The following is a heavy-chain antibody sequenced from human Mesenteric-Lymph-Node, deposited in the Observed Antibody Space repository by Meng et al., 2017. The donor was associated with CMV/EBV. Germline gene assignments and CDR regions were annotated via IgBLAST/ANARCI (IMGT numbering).Heavy chain of an antibody. CDR2: ISSSSSYI. CDR1: GFTCSIYS. J-gene: IGHJ4*02. CDR3: ARAYTGYPKDY. D-gene: IGHD2-2*02. Sequence: LSCAASGFTCSIYSMHWVRQAPGKGLEWVSSISSSSSYIYYADSVKGRFTISRDNSKNSLYLQMNSLRAEDTAVYYCARAYTGYPKDYWGQGTLVTVSS. V-gene: IGHV3-21*01.